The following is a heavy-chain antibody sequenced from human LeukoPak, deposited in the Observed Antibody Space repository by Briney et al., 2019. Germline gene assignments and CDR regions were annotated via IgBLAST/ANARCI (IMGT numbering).Heavy chain of an antibody. CDR3: AILGRAGGQYGRDV. CDR2: IIPIFGTA. D-gene: IGHD3-10*01. Sequence: SVKVSCKASGGTFSGYAISWVRQAPGQGLEWMGGIIPIFGTANYAQKFQGRVTITADKSTSTAYMELSSLRSEDTAVYYCAILGRAGGQYGRDVGEKGPRLTV. J-gene: IGHJ6*04. V-gene: IGHV1-69*06. CDR1: GGTFSGYA.